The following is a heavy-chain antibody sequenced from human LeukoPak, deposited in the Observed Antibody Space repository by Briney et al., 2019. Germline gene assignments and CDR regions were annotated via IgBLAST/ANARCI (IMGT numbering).Heavy chain of an antibody. CDR3: ARTPQKYCSSTTCYPDY. CDR1: GFTFSSYA. D-gene: IGHD2-2*01. Sequence: GGSLRLSCAASGFTFSSYAMSWVRLAPGEGLEWVSTISGSGDTTYYADSVRGRFTISRDNSKNTLYLQMNSLRAENTAVYYCARTPQKYCSSTTCYPDYWGQGTLVTVSS. CDR2: ISGSGDTT. J-gene: IGHJ4*02. V-gene: IGHV3-23*01.